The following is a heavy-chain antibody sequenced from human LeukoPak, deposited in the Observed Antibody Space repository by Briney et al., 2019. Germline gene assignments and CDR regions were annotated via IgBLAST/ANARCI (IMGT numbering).Heavy chain of an antibody. V-gene: IGHV3-23*01. Sequence: GGSLRLSCAASGFTFSSYGMSWVRQAPGKGLEWVSAISGSGGSTYYADSVKGRFTISRDNAKNSLYLQMNSLRAEDTAVYYCARSDGEQQLGIYYYYYYMDVWGKGTTVTVSS. CDR2: ISGSGGST. CDR3: ARSDGEQQLGIYYYYYYMDV. D-gene: IGHD6-13*01. J-gene: IGHJ6*03. CDR1: GFTFSSYG.